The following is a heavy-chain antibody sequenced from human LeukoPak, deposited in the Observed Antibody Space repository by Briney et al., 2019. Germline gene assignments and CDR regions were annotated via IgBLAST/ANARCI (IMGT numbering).Heavy chain of an antibody. Sequence: GGSLRLSCAASGFTVSSTYMSWVLQAPGKGLEWVSVIYNGGNKYYIDSVKGRFTISRDTSKNTLYLQMNSLRAEDTAVYYCANYGSGSYRFDPWGQGTLVTVSS. V-gene: IGHV3-53*01. CDR3: ANYGSGSYRFDP. D-gene: IGHD3-10*01. J-gene: IGHJ5*02. CDR2: IYNGGNK. CDR1: GFTVSSTY.